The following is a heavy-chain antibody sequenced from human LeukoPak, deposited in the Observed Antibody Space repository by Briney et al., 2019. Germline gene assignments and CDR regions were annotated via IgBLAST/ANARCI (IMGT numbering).Heavy chain of an antibody. Sequence: PSETLSLTCAVYGGSFSGYYWSWIRQLPGKGLEWIGEINHSGSTNYNPSLKSRVTISVDTSKNQFSLKLSSVTAADTAVYYCARGLSYSSSWFQHWGQGTLVTVSS. D-gene: IGHD6-13*01. CDR1: GGSFSGYY. CDR2: INHSGST. CDR3: ARGLSYSSSWFQH. V-gene: IGHV4-34*01. J-gene: IGHJ1*01.